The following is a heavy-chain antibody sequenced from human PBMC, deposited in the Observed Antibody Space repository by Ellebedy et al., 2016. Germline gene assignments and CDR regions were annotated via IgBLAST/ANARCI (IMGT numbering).Heavy chain of an antibody. Sequence: SETLSLTXTVSGGSVSSGSYYWSWIRQPPGKGLEWIGYIYYSGSTNYNPSLKSRVTISVDTSKNQFSPKLSSVTAADTAVYYCARDKAGSGGGFDYWGQGTLVTVSS. D-gene: IGHD2-15*01. CDR2: IYYSGST. V-gene: IGHV4-61*01. CDR3: ARDKAGSGGGFDY. CDR1: GGSVSSGSYY. J-gene: IGHJ4*02.